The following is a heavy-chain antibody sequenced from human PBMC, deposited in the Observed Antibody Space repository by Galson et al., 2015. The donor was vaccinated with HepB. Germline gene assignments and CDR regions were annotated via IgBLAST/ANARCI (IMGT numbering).Heavy chain of an antibody. J-gene: IGHJ4*02. CDR1: GFTVSSNY. CDR3: ARGPRYYHDSSGPGYFDY. CDR2: IYSGTST. Sequence: SLRLSCAASGFTVSSNYMSWVRQAPGKGLEWVSIIYSGTSTYYADSVRGRFTISGHNFKNTLYLQMNSLRAEDTAVYYCARGPRYYHDSSGPGYFDYWGQGTLVTVSS. D-gene: IGHD3-22*01. V-gene: IGHV3-53*04.